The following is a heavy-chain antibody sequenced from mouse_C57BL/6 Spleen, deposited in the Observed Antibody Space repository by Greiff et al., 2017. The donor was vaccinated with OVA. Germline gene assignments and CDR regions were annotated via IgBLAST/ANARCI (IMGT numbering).Heavy chain of an antibody. V-gene: IGHV1-15*01. Sequence: QVQLKQSGAELVRPGASVTLSCKASGYTFTDYEMHWVKQTPVHGLAWIGAIDPETGGTAYNQKFKGKAILTADKSSSTAYMELRSLTSEDSAVDYCTRRANNYWYFDVWGTGTTVTVSS. CDR1: GYTFTDYE. CDR2: IDPETGGT. J-gene: IGHJ1*03. CDR3: TRRANNYWYFDV. D-gene: IGHD3-3*01.